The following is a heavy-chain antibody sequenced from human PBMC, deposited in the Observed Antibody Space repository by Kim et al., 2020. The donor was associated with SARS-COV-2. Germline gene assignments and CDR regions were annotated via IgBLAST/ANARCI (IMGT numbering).Heavy chain of an antibody. V-gene: IGHV4-59*01. Sequence: SETLSLTCTVSGGSISSYYWSWIRQPPGKGLEWIGYIYYSGSTNYNPSLKSRVTISVDTSKNQFSLKLSSVTAADTAVYYCARGGGGYYSSSSEWFDPWGQGTLVTVSS. CDR3: ARGGGGYYSSSSEWFDP. D-gene: IGHD6-6*01. CDR1: GGSISSYY. CDR2: IYYSGST. J-gene: IGHJ5*02.